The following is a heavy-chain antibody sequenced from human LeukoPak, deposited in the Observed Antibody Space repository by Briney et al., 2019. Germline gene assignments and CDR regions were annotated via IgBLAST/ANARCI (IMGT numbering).Heavy chain of an antibody. J-gene: IGHJ6*04. Sequence: PGGSLRLSCAASGFTFSSYAMSWVRQAPGKGLEWVSSISSSSTYIYYADSVKGRFTISRGNAKISLYLQMNSLRAEDTAVYYCAREVGPYADVWGKGTTVTVSS. CDR3: AREVGPYADV. CDR2: ISSSSTYI. D-gene: IGHD2-15*01. V-gene: IGHV3-21*01. CDR1: GFTFSSYA.